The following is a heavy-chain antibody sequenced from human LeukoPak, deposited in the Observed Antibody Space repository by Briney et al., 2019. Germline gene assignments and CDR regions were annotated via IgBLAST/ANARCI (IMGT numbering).Heavy chain of an antibody. CDR1: GGTFSSYA. Sequence: SVKVSCKASGGTFSSYAISWVRQAPGQGLEWMGGIIPIFGTANYAQKFQGRVTITADKSTSTAYMELSSLRSEDTAVYYCAGRYIRDLKYFDYWGQGTLVTVSS. CDR2: IIPIFGTA. CDR3: AGRYIRDLKYFDY. V-gene: IGHV1-69*06. D-gene: IGHD3-9*01. J-gene: IGHJ4*02.